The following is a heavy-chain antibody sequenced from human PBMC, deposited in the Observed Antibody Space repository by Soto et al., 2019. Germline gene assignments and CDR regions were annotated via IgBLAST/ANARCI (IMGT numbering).Heavy chain of an antibody. Sequence: QLVQSGPEVEKPGASVKVSCRASDYTFTKYGVSWVRQAPGQGLEWLGWLSVHTGQTRYARKVQGRATMTADTSANTAYMELRSLISDDTAVYYCARARYCSSPSCYNHYYYGMDIWGQGTTVTVSS. D-gene: IGHD2-2*02. CDR2: LSVHTGQT. V-gene: IGHV1-18*01. CDR1: DYTFTKYG. J-gene: IGHJ6*02. CDR3: ARARYCSSPSCYNHYYYGMDI.